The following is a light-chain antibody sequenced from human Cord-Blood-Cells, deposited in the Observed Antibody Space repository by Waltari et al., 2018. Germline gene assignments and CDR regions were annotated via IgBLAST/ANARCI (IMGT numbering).Light chain of an antibody. V-gene: IGKV2-28*01. CDR2: LGS. CDR1: QSLLHSNGYNY. J-gene: IGKJ1*01. CDR3: MQALQTPWT. Sequence: DIVMTQSPLSLPVTPGEPASISCRSSQSLLHSNGYNYLDWYLQKPGQSPPPRSYLGSNRASGVPDRFSGSGSGTDFTLKISRVEAEDVGVYYCMQALQTPWTFGQGTKVEIK.